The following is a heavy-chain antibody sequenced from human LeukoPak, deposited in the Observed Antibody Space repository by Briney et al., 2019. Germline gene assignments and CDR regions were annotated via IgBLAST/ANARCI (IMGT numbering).Heavy chain of an antibody. Sequence: GGSLRLSCEASGFTFSSYAMTWVRQAPGKGLEWVSSISGSGYYTYYTDSVQGRFTISRDNSKNTLYLKMDSLRAEDTDIYYCAKDGQPSTRSYLCTNGICYQDYWGQGTLVTVSS. J-gene: IGHJ4*02. D-gene: IGHD2-8*01. V-gene: IGHV3-23*01. CDR3: AKDGQPSTRSYLCTNGICYQDY. CDR1: GFTFSSYA. CDR2: ISGSGYYT.